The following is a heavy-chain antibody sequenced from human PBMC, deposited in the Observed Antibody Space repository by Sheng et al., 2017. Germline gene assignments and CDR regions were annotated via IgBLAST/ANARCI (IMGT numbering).Heavy chain of an antibody. CDR3: ARAAIYDSSVRYDAFDI. CDR2: ISYDGSNK. D-gene: IGHD3-22*01. Sequence: QVQLVESGGGVVQPGRSLRLSCAASGFTFSSYAMHWVRQAPGKGLEWVAVISYDGSNKYYADSVKGRFTISRDNSKNTLYLQMNSLRAEDTAVYYCARAAIYDSSVRYDAFDIWGQGTMVTVSS. J-gene: IGHJ3*02. CDR1: GFTFSSYA. V-gene: IGHV3-30*04.